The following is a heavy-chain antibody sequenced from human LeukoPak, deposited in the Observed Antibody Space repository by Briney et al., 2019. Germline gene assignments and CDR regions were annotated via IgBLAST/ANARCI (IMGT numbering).Heavy chain of an antibody. CDR1: GGSISSYY. D-gene: IGHD1-26*01. CDR2: IYDSGST. V-gene: IGHV4-59*01. J-gene: IGHJ4*02. CDR3: ARGWDIVGATW. Sequence: SETLSLTCTVSGGSISSYYWSWIRQPPGKGLEWIGYIYDSGSTNYNPSLKSRVTISVDTSKNQLSLKLSSVTAADTAVYYCARGWDIVGATWWGQGTLVTVSS.